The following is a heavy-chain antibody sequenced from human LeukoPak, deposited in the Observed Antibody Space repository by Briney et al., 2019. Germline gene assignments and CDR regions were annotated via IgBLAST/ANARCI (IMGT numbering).Heavy chain of an antibody. CDR3: ARSNYYDSSSYAFDI. V-gene: IGHV4-59*08. D-gene: IGHD3-22*01. CDR2: IYYSGST. CDR1: GGSISSYY. Sequence: SETLSLTCTVSGGSISSYYWSWIRQPPGKGLEWIGYIYYSGSTSYNPSLKSRVTISVDTSKNQFSLKLSSVTAADTAVYYCARSNYYDSSSYAFDIWGQGTMVTVSS. J-gene: IGHJ3*02.